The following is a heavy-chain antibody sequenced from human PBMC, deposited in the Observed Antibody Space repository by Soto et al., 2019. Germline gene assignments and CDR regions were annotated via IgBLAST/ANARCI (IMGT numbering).Heavy chain of an antibody. CDR3: ARENWYSLDV. D-gene: IGHD1-26*01. Sequence: EVQLVESGGGSVQPGGSLRLSCAASGFSFSSYFMAWVRQAPGEGLVSVSHVPGDGSRASYADSVRVRFTISRDNAKNTLYLQMDSLRDEDTAIYYCARENWYSLDVWGQGTTVTVSS. CDR2: VPGDGSRA. J-gene: IGHJ6*02. CDR1: GFSFSSYF. V-gene: IGHV3-74*01.